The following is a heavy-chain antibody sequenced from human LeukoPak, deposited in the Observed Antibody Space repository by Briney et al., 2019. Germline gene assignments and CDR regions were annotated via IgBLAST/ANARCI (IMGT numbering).Heavy chain of an antibody. CDR2: IHHSASP. CDR3: ARGIAAAGTHDY. D-gene: IGHD6-13*01. V-gene: IGHV4-4*02. Sequence: SETLSLTCAVSGASITSNWWSWVRQSPGKGLEWIGEIHHSASPNYNTSLKSRVTLSLDKSQNQFSLKVTSVTAADTAVYYCARGIAAAGTHDYWGQGTLVTVSS. CDR1: GASITSNW. J-gene: IGHJ4*02.